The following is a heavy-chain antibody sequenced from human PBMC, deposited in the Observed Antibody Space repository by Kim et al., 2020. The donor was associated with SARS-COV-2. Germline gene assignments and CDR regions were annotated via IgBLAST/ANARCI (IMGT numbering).Heavy chain of an antibody. CDR2: IIPIFGTA. J-gene: IGHJ6*02. CDR1: GGTFSSYA. CDR3: ARGTMVRGAPYYYYGMDV. D-gene: IGHD3-10*01. Sequence: SVKVSCKASGGTFSSYAISWVRQAPGQGLEWMGGIIPIFGTANYAQKFQGRVTITADESTSTAYMELSSLRSEDTAVYYCARGTMVRGAPYYYYGMDVWGQGTTVTVSS. V-gene: IGHV1-69*13.